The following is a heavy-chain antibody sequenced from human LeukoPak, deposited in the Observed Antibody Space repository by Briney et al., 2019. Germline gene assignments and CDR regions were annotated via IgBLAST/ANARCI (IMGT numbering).Heavy chain of an antibody. J-gene: IGHJ4*02. CDR1: GGSFSSYY. CDR2: MYYSGSS. Sequence: SETLSLTCTVSGGSFSSYYWNWIRQPPGKGLEWIGYMYYSGSSNYNPSLKSRVTISVDTSKNQLSLKLSSVTAADTAVYFCARPSRGTSAGFDYWGQGILVTVSS. V-gene: IGHV4-59*01. CDR3: ARPSRGTSAGFDY. D-gene: IGHD3-10*01.